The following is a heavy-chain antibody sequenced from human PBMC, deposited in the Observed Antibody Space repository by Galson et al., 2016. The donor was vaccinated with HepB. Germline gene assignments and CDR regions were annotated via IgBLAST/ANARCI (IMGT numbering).Heavy chain of an antibody. CDR1: GFTFDDYA. CDR3: AKGLRSGSAWPFDP. V-gene: IGHV3-9*01. CDR2: ISWNSGSI. J-gene: IGHJ5*02. D-gene: IGHD3-3*01. Sequence: SLRLSCAASGFTFDDYAMHWVRQAPGKGLEWVSGISWNSGSIGYADSVKGRFTISRDNAKSSLYLQMDSLRPEDTALYYCAKGLRSGSAWPFDPWGQGTQVTDSS.